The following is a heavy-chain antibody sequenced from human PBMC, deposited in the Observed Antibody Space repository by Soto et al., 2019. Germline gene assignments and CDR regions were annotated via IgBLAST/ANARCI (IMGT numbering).Heavy chain of an antibody. Sequence: SETLSLTCTVSGGSISRYYWSWIRQPPGKGLEWIGYIYYSGSTNYNPSLKSRVTISVDTSKNQFSLKLSSVTAADTAVYYCARHGSSSWSFFDYWGQGTLVTVSS. CDR3: ARHGSSSWSFFDY. D-gene: IGHD6-13*01. CDR2: IYYSGST. J-gene: IGHJ4*02. V-gene: IGHV4-59*08. CDR1: GGSISRYY.